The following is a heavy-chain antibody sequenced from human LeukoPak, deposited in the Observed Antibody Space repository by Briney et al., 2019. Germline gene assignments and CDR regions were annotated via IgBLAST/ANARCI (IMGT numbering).Heavy chain of an antibody. Sequence: AGGSLRLSCAASGFTFSDYYMSWIRQAPGKGLEWVSYISTSSSYIYYADSVKGRFTISRHNAKNSLYLQMNSLRAEDTAVYYCARGVEVVPAANNWFDPWGQGTLVTVSS. CDR1: GFTFSDYY. J-gene: IGHJ5*02. V-gene: IGHV3-11*06. D-gene: IGHD2-2*01. CDR3: ARGVEVVPAANNWFDP. CDR2: ISTSSSYI.